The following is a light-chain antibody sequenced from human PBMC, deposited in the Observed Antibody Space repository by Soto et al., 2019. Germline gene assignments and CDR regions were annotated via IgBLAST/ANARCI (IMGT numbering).Light chain of an antibody. J-gene: IGKJ1*01. V-gene: IGKV3-15*01. CDR2: GAS. Sequence: EIVLRRSPAILSVSPGERATLSCRASQSLGTNLAWFQQKPGQAPRLLIHGASTRATGTPARFSGSGSGTEFTLTISSLQSEDFAVYYCQQYNMWPRTFGQGTKV. CDR3: QQYNMWPRT. CDR1: QSLGTN.